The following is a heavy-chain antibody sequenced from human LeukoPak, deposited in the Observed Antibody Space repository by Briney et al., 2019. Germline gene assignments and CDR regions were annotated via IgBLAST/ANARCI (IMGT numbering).Heavy chain of an antibody. D-gene: IGHD6-6*01. CDR1: GGTFSSYA. J-gene: IGHJ6*02. Sequence: ASVKVSCKASGGTFSSYAISWVRQAPGQGLEWMGGIIPIFGTANYAQKFQGRVTITADESTSTAYMELSSLRSEDTAVYYCARDRLYSSSTHPQGMDVWGQGTTVTVSS. CDR3: ARDRLYSSSTHPQGMDV. CDR2: IIPIFGTA. V-gene: IGHV1-69*13.